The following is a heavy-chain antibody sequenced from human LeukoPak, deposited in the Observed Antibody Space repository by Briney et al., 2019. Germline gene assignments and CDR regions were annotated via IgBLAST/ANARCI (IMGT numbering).Heavy chain of an antibody. CDR3: AAYRSGTHYNSYYFDD. CDR1: GDSIRRNY. V-gene: IGHV4-59*08. D-gene: IGHD3-10*01. Sequence: SETLSLTCGISGDSIRRNYWSWIRQPPGKGLEWIGYIHYGGNTNYNPSLKSRVSISVDTSKNQFSLKLTSVTAADTAVYYCAAYRSGTHYNSYYFDDWGQGTLVIVSS. J-gene: IGHJ4*02. CDR2: IHYGGNT.